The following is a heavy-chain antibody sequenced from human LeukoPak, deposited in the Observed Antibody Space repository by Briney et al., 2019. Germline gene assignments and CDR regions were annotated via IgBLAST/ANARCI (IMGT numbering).Heavy chain of an antibody. Sequence: GASVKVSCTASGYTFTSYYLHWVRQAPGQGLEWMGIINPSGGTTSYAQKFQGRVTMTSDTSTSTVYTELSSLRSEDAAVYYCARPLVNSWNSLVYWGEGTLVTVSS. J-gene: IGHJ4*02. CDR1: GYTFTSYY. CDR2: INPSGGTT. V-gene: IGHV1-46*01. CDR3: ARPLVNSWNSLVY. D-gene: IGHD1-7*01.